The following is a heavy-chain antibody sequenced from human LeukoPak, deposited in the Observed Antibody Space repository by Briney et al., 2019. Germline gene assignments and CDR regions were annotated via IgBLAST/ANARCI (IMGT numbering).Heavy chain of an antibody. J-gene: IGHJ4*02. CDR1: GFTFSSYA. CDR2: ISGSGDST. CDR3: AKARSSIVGATNNY. Sequence: GGSLRLSCAASGFTFSSYAMSWVRQAPGKGLEWVSVISGSGDSTYYADSVKGRFTISRGNSKNTLYLQMNSLRAEDTAVYYCAKARSSIVGATNNYWGQGTLVTVSS. D-gene: IGHD1-26*01. V-gene: IGHV3-23*01.